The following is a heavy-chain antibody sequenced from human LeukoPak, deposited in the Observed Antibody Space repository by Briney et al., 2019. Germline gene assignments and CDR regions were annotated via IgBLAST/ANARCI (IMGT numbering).Heavy chain of an antibody. J-gene: IGHJ4*02. Sequence: GASVKVSCKASGGTFSSYAISWVRQATGQGLEWMGWMNPNSGNTGYAQKFQGRVTITRNTSISTAYMELSSLRSEDTAVYYCAREGVRGSDVSRTVVVTAIPQNSLDYWGQGTLVTVSS. CDR2: MNPNSGNT. D-gene: IGHD2-21*02. CDR1: GGTFSSYA. V-gene: IGHV1-8*03. CDR3: AREGVRGSDVSRTVVVTAIPQNSLDY.